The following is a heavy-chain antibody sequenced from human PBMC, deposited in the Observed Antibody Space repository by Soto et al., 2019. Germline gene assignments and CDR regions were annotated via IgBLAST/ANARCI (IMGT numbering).Heavy chain of an antibody. CDR1: GLNFDDFA. D-gene: IGHD3-3*01. CDR2: ITWNSRVL. Sequence: EVQLVESGGRLVQPGRSLRLSCVGTGLNFDDFAMHWVRQAPGKGLEWVAGITWNSRVLAYADSVKGRFTISRDNARNSMYLQMDSLRDEDTALYYCAKGRYDFWSPYYFDSWGQGNLVSVAS. J-gene: IGHJ4*02. CDR3: AKGRYDFWSPYYFDS. V-gene: IGHV3-9*01.